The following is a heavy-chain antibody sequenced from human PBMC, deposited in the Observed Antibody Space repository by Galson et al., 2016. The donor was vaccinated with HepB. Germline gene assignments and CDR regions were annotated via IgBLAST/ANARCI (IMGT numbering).Heavy chain of an antibody. CDR1: GFTFSSYG. J-gene: IGHJ4*02. CDR2: IGKDGNNK. CDR3: ARERPDIAVAAFDY. Sequence: SLRLSCAASGFTFSSYGMHWVRQAPGKGLEWVALIGKDGNNKYYEDSVKGRFTISRDNSKNTLYLQMNSLRAEDTAVYYCARERPDIAVAAFDYWGQGTLVTVSS. D-gene: IGHD6-19*01. V-gene: IGHV3-33*01.